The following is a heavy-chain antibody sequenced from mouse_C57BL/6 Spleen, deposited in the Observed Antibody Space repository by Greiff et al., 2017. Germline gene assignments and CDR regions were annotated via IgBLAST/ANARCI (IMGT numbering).Heavy chain of an antibody. J-gene: IGHJ2*01. CDR2: INPSSGYT. CDR1: GFNIKDDY. CDR3: ARAAEESYGEGPFDY. D-gene: IGHD2-12*01. Sequence: QVQLQQSGAELVRPGASVKLSCTASGFNIKDDYMHWVKQRPGQGLEWIGYINPSSGYTKYNQKFKDKATLTADKSSSTAYMQLSSLTYEDSAGYYCARAAEESYGEGPFDYWGQGTTLTVSS. V-gene: IGHV1-7*01.